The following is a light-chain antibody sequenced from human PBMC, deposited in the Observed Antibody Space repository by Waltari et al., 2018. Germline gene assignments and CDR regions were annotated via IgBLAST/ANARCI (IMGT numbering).Light chain of an antibody. CDR1: QGIRSW. CDR3: QEANSFPLT. Sequence: DIQMTQSPPSVSASVGDRFTIPCRASQGIRSWLSWYQQKPGKAPKLLIYAASNLQSGVPSRFSGSDSGTEFTLTISSLQPEDAATYYCQEANSFPLTFGGGTKVEI. J-gene: IGKJ4*01. V-gene: IGKV1-12*01. CDR2: AAS.